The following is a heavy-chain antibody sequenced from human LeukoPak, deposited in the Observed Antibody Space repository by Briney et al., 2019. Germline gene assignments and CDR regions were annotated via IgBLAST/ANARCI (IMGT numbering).Heavy chain of an antibody. CDR3: ARTVGSTYFDY. J-gene: IGHJ4*02. CDR1: GFIFSSYE. D-gene: IGHD2-15*01. CDR2: ISTSGSTI. Sequence: PGGSLRLSCAASGFIFSSYEMNWVRQAPGKGLEWASYISTSGSTIYYADSVKGRFTISRDNAKNSLYLQMNSLRAEDTAVYYCARTVGSTYFDYWGQGTLVTVSS. V-gene: IGHV3-48*03.